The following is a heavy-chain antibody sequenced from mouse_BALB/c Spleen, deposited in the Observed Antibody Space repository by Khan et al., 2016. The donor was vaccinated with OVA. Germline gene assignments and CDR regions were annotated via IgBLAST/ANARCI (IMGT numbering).Heavy chain of an antibody. J-gene: IGHJ2*01. CDR2: ISYSGNT. CDR3: ARVYGGDFDY. V-gene: IGHV3-2*02. CDR1: GYSITSDYA. D-gene: IGHD1-1*01. Sequence: QLEESGPGLVKPSQSLSLTCTVTGYSITSDYAWNWIRQFPGNKLEWMGYISYSGNTKYNPSPKSRISITRDTSKNQFFLQLNSVTIEDAATYYCARVYGGDFDYWGQGTTLTVSS.